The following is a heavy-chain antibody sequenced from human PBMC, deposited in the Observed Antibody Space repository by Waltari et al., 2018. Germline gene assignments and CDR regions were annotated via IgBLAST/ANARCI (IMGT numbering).Heavy chain of an antibody. Sequence: EVQLLESGGGLVQPGGSLRLSCAASGFTFSSYAMSWVRQAPGKGLEWVSVISASGGGTYYADSVKGRFTMSRDNSKNTLYLQMNSLRAEDTAFYYCAQMTHSRPRWGQGTLVIVSS. J-gene: IGHJ4*02. CDR1: GFTFSSYA. V-gene: IGHV3-23*01. CDR2: ISASGGGT. CDR3: AQMTHSRPR. D-gene: IGHD6-6*01.